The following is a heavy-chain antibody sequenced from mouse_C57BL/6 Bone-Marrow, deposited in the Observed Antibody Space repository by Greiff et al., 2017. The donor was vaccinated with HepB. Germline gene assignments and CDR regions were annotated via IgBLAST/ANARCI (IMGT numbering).Heavy chain of an antibody. V-gene: IGHV1-64*01. Sequence: QVQLQQPGAELVKPGASVKLSCKTSGYTFTSYWMHWVKQRPGQGLEWIGMIHPNSGSTNYNEKFKSKATLTVDKSSSTAYMQLSSLTSEDSAVYYCSRWRVTTTYGGQGTLVTVSA. D-gene: IGHD2-2*01. CDR2: IHPNSGST. J-gene: IGHJ3*01. CDR3: SRWRVTTTY. CDR1: GYTFTSYW.